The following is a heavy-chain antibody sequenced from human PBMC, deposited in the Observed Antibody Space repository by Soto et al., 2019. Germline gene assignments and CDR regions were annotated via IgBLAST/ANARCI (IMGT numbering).Heavy chain of an antibody. CDR2: MFHSGST. J-gene: IGHJ5*02. CDR3: ARGHIVVVPTVGWFDP. Sequence: ASETLYLTRAVPGYFISSGYYWGWIRQPPGKGLEWIGSMFHSGSTHYNPSLKSRVTISVDTSKNHFSLRLSSVTASDTVVYYGARGHIVVVPTVGWFDPWGQGTLVTVSS. V-gene: IGHV4-38-2*01. CDR1: GYFISSGYY. D-gene: IGHD2-2*01.